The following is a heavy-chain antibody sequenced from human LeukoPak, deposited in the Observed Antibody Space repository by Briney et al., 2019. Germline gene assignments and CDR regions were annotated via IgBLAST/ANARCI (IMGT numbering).Heavy chain of an antibody. V-gene: IGHV3-21*01. Sequence: KPGGSLRLPCAASGFTFNKYSMNWVPQAPGKGLEWVSSISTSSSYIYYADSVKGRFTLSRDNAKNSLYVQMNSLRAEDTAEFYCAGLRWEQTGYSTDYWGQGTLVTVSS. J-gene: IGHJ4*02. CDR3: AGLRWEQTGYSTDY. D-gene: IGHD4-23*01. CDR1: GFTFNKYS. CDR2: ISTSSSYI.